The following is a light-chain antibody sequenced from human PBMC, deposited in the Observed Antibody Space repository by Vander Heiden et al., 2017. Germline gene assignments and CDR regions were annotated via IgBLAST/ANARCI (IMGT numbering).Light chain of an antibody. J-gene: IGLJ3*02. CDR3: QVWDSGSDGV. CDR2: DTA. CDR1: SIGDTG. Sequence: SYVLTQPPPVSLAPRQTARITCGGTSIGDTGVHWFQQKPGQAPVLVVSDTADRPSGIPDRFSASNSGDTATLTISRVEAGDEADYYCQVWDSGSDGVFGGGTRLTVL. V-gene: IGLV3-21*02.